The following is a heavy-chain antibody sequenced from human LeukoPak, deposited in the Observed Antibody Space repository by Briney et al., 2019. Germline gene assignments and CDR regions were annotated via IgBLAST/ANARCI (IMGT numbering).Heavy chain of an antibody. CDR2: IKANSGDT. CDR3: ARADSVPAGDYHYWYMDV. Sequence: ASVKVPCKASGFTLIDYIHWVRQDPRQGLQWMGWIKANSGDTEYAQKFQGRVTMTRDTSISIVYMELSSLRSDDTAVYYCARADSVPAGDYHYWYMDVWGKGTTVTVSS. D-gene: IGHD6-13*01. J-gene: IGHJ6*03. CDR1: GFTLIDY. V-gene: IGHV1-2*02.